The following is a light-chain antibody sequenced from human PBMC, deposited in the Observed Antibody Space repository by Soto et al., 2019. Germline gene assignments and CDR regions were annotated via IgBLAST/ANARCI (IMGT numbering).Light chain of an antibody. J-gene: IGKJ1*01. CDR3: QQYGSSPQWT. CDR2: GAS. Sequence: IVMTQSPGTLSVSPGERATLSCRASQSVSSSYLAWYQQKPGQAPRLLSYGASSRATGIPDRFSGSGSGTDFTLTISRLEPEDFAVYYCQQYGSSPQWTFGQGTKVDIK. CDR1: QSVSSSY. V-gene: IGKV3-20*01.